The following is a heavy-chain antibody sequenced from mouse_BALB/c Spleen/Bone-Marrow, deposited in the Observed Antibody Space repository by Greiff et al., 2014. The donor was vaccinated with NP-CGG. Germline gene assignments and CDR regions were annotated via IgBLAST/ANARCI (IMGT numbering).Heavy chain of an antibody. D-gene: IGHD2-4*01. CDR3: ARHDYAY. CDR2: ISSGGSYT. Sequence: EVKLQESGGGLVKPGGSLKLSCAASGFTFSSYAMSWVRQTPEKRLEWVVTISSGGSYTYYPDSVKGRFTISRDNAKNTLYLQMSSLRSEDTTMYYCARHDYAYWGQGTLVTVSA. CDR1: GFTFSSYA. J-gene: IGHJ3*01. V-gene: IGHV5-9-3*01.